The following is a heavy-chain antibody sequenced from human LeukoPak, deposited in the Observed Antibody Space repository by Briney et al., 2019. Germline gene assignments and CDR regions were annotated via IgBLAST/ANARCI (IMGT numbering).Heavy chain of an antibody. D-gene: IGHD3-22*01. CDR1: GFTVSSNY. CDR3: ARDDSSGYYRTAYYYYGMDV. Sequence: HPGGSLRLSCAASGFTVSSNYMSWVRQAPGKGLEWVSVIYSGGSTYYADSVKGRLTISRDNSKNTLYLQMNSLRAEDTAVYYCARDDSSGYYRTAYYYYGMDVWGQGTTVTVSS. V-gene: IGHV3-66*01. CDR2: IYSGGST. J-gene: IGHJ6*02.